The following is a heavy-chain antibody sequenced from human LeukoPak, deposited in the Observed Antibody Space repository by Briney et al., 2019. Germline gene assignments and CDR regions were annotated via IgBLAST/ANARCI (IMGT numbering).Heavy chain of an antibody. CDR2: IYDSGSA. D-gene: IGHD3-3*01. V-gene: IGHV4-59*11. Sequence: PSETLSLTCTVSGVSINSHYWSWIRQPPGKGLEWIGFIYDSGSANYKSSLKSRVTMTVDTSKNQFSLKLNSVSAADTAVYYCARVLQNYYHMDVWGKGTPVTVSS. CDR3: ARVLQNYYHMDV. CDR1: GVSINSHY. J-gene: IGHJ6*03.